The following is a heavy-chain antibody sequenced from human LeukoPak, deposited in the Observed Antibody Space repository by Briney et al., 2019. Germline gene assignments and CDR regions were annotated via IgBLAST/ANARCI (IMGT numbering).Heavy chain of an antibody. CDR1: GFTFSSYA. J-gene: IGHJ4*02. V-gene: IGHV3-23*01. CDR2: ISGSGGST. D-gene: IGHD2-2*01. Sequence: GGSLRLSCAASGFTFSSYAMSWVRQAPGKGLEGVSAISGSGGSTYYADSVKGRFTISRDNSKNTLYLQMNSLRAEDTAVYYCAKARTNIVVVPAVLGYWGQGTLVTVSS. CDR3: AKARTNIVVVPAVLGY.